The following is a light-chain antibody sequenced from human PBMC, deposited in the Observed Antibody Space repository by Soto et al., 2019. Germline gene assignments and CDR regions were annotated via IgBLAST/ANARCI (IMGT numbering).Light chain of an antibody. Sequence: DIQMTQSPSTLSASVGDRVTITCRASQSIGSWLAWYQQKPGKAPNLLISKASSLESGVPSRFSGSGSGTEFTLPISSLQPDDFATYYCQPYNGWTFGQGTKVEIK. CDR2: KAS. CDR3: QPYNGWT. V-gene: IGKV1-5*03. CDR1: QSIGSW. J-gene: IGKJ1*01.